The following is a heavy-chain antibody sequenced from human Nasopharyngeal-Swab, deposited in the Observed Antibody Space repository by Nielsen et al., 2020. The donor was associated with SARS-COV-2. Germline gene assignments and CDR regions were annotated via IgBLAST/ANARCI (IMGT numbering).Heavy chain of an antibody. V-gene: IGHV3-7*01. Sequence: GESPQISCAASGFTFSSFGMHWVRQAPGNGLEWVANINGDGSARYYGDSVKGRFSISRDSSKNTLYLQMDSLRGEDTAVYYCARDAPAHYGAFYWGRGTLVTVSS. D-gene: IGHD4-17*01. CDR1: GFTFSSFG. CDR3: ARDAPAHYGAFY. J-gene: IGHJ4*02. CDR2: INGDGSAR.